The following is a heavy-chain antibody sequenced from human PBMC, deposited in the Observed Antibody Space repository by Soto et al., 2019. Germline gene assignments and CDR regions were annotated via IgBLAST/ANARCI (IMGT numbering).Heavy chain of an antibody. CDR2: IYYSRST. CDR1: GGSISSYY. J-gene: IGHJ3*02. D-gene: IGHD1-26*01. V-gene: IGHV4-59*03. Sequence: PSETLSLTCTVSGGSISSYYWSWIRQPPGKGLEWIGYIYYSRSTNYNPSLKSRVTISVDTSKKSLYLQMNSLRAEDTAVYYCAAERGGPTTSAFDIWGQGTMVTVSS. CDR3: AAERGGPTTSAFDI.